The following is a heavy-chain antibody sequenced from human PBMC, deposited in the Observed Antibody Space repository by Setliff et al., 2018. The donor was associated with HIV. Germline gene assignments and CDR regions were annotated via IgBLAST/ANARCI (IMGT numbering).Heavy chain of an antibody. V-gene: IGHV4-59*08. CDR3: ARFSVVVTAPGY. Sequence: SETLSLTCTVSGASMTDFYWSWIRQTPGKGLEWIGQIYYNGITNYNPSLKSRVTISVATSKNQFSLKLTSVTAADTAVYYCARFSVVVTAPGYWGRGTLVTVSS. CDR2: IYYNGIT. CDR1: GASMTDFY. D-gene: IGHD2-21*02. J-gene: IGHJ4*02.